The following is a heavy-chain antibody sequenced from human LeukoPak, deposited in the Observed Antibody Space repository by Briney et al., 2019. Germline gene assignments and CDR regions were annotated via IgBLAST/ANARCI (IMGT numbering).Heavy chain of an antibody. D-gene: IGHD3-16*01. CDR3: ARAGDEVPTYFDY. CDR2: INAYSIKT. CDR1: GYTFVSYG. Sequence: ASVKVSCKASGYTFVSYGMSWIRQAPGQGLEWMGWINAYSIKTKYAQKFQGRVTMTTDTSTTTAYLDLRSLTSDDPAVYYCARAGDEVPTYFDYWGQGTLVTVSS. J-gene: IGHJ4*02. V-gene: IGHV1-18*04.